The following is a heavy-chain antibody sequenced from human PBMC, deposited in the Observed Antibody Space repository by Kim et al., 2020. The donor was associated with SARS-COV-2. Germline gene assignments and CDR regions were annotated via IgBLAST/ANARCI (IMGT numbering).Heavy chain of an antibody. D-gene: IGHD3-22*01. V-gene: IGHV3-30*18. Sequence: GGSLRLSCAASGFTFSSYGMHWVRQAPGKGLEWVAVISYDGSNKYYADSVKGRFTISRDNSKNTLYLQMNSLRAEDTAVYYCAKDQFRWITMIVGLDYWGQGTLVTVSS. J-gene: IGHJ4*02. CDR2: ISYDGSNK. CDR1: GFTFSSYG. CDR3: AKDQFRWITMIVGLDY.